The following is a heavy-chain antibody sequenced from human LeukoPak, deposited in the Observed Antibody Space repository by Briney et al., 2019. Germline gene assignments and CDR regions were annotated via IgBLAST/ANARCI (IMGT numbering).Heavy chain of an antibody. Sequence: LPGGSLRLSCAASGLTFDKYAMNWVRQAPGKGLEWVSDVSGSGDTTYFASSVKGRFTISRDNSKNTLYLQMDSLGAEDSAIYYCAKGVSQLAYYSGMDVWGQGTAVSVSS. CDR3: AKGVSQLAYYSGMDV. CDR2: VSGSGDTT. CDR1: GLTFDKYA. J-gene: IGHJ6*01. V-gene: IGHV3-23*01. D-gene: IGHD1-1*01.